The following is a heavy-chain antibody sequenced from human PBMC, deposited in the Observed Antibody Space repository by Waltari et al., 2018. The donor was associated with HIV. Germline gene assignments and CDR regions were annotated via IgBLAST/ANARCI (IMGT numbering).Heavy chain of an antibody. CDR3: ARGWPLIDY. Sequence: QVQLVQSGGDVKKPGASVKVSCKASGYTFTTFGINWVRQAPGQGLEWMGWISPYTGSTNYIQKFQGRVTMTTDTSTSTAYMELGSLRSDDTAVYYCARGWPLIDYWGQGTLVTVSS. V-gene: IGHV1-18*01. D-gene: IGHD6-19*01. J-gene: IGHJ4*02. CDR1: GYTFTTFG. CDR2: ISPYTGST.